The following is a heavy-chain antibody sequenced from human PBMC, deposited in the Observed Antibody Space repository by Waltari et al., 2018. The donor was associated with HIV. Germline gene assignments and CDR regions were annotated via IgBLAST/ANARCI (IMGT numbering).Heavy chain of an antibody. CDR1: GFTFSSYS. Sequence: GGSLRLSCAASGFTFSSYSMNWVRQAPGKGLEWVSSISSSSSYIYYADSVKGRFTISRDNAKNSLYLQMNSLRAEDTAVYYCAAEMRKGYSGYDHFFDYWGQGTLVTVSS. D-gene: IGHD5-12*01. CDR3: AAEMRKGYSGYDHFFDY. J-gene: IGHJ4*02. V-gene: IGHV3-21*01. CDR2: ISSSSSYI.